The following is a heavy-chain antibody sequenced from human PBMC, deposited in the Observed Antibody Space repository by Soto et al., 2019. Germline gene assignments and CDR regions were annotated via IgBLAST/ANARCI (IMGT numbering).Heavy chain of an antibody. CDR2: IKQDGSEK. D-gene: IGHD2-2*01. CDR1: GFTFSSYW. J-gene: IGHJ6*03. CDR3: ARDAANIVVVPAAIRYYYYYMDV. V-gene: IGHV3-7*01. Sequence: EVQLVESGGGLVQPGGSLRLSCAASGFTFSSYWMSWVRQAPGKGLEWVANIKQDGSEKYYVDSVKGRFTISRDNAKNSRYLQMNSLRAEDTAVYYCARDAANIVVVPAAIRYYYYYMDVWGKGTTVTVSS.